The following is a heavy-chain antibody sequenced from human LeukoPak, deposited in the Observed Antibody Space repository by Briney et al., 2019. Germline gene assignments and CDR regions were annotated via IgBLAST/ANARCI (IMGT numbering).Heavy chain of an antibody. Sequence: GGSLRLSCAASGFTFSSYAMSWVRQAPGKGLEWVSAISGSGDSTYYADSVKGRFTISSDNSKNTLYLQMNSLRAEDAAVYYCAKFRCGGGSCYVVYFDYWGQGTLVTVSS. CDR1: GFTFSSYA. V-gene: IGHV3-23*01. CDR2: ISGSGDST. D-gene: IGHD2-15*01. CDR3: AKFRCGGGSCYVVYFDY. J-gene: IGHJ4*02.